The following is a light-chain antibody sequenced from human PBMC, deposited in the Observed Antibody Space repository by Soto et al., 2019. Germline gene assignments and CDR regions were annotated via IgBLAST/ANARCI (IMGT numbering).Light chain of an antibody. V-gene: IGLV6-57*04. J-gene: IGLJ2*01. CDR1: VGGIAYIS. CDR3: QSYDSNTVI. CDR2: DNN. Sequence: NFMLTQPHSVSESPGKTVIISCTSSVGGIAYISVQWYQQRPGSAPTTVIYDNNQRPSGVPDRFSGSTDGSSNSASLTISGQQTEDEADYYCQSYDSNTVIFGGGTKLTVL.